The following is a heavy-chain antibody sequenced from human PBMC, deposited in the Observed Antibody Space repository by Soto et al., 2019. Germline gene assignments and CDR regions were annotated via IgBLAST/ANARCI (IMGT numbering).Heavy chain of an antibody. D-gene: IGHD1-26*01. CDR2: ISGDGINT. CDR3: ARGNMSFDFNS. J-gene: IGHJ4*02. V-gene: IGHV3-30*03. CDR1: GFNFGFFG. Sequence: QIQLVESGGDVVQPGKSLRLSCAASGFNFGFFGMHWVRQAPVKGLEWVAFISGDGINTQYADSVRGRFTLSRDYSRKTMYLQMDSLIAEDTALYYCARGNMSFDFNSWGLGTLVTVSS.